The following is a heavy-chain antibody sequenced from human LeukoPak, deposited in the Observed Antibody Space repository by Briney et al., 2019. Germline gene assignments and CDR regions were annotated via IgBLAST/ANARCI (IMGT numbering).Heavy chain of an antibody. V-gene: IGHV3-53*01. CDR1: GFIVSSNY. CDR2: IYSGGST. D-gene: IGHD6-13*01. Sequence: PGGSLRLSCAASGFIVSSNYMSWVRQAPGKGLEWVSVIYSGGSTYYADSVKGRFTISRDNSKNTLYPQMNSLRAEDTAVYYCASPGGYSSSWYDYWGQGTLVTVSS. J-gene: IGHJ4*02. CDR3: ASPGGYSSSWYDY.